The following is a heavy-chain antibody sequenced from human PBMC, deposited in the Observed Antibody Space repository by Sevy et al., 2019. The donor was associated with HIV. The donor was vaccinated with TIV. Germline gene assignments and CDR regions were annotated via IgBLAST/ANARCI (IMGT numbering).Heavy chain of an antibody. CDR2: INPNSGDT. Sequence: ASVKVSCRAFGYTFTGYYMHWVRQAPGQGLEWMGWINPNSGDTNDAQTFQDWVTMTRDTSISTAFMEVSRLRSDDTAVYYCAREKGYYDNSGYQRYDAFDIWGQGTMVTVSS. CDR3: AREKGYYDNSGYQRYDAFDI. J-gene: IGHJ3*02. CDR1: GYTFTGYY. D-gene: IGHD3-22*01. V-gene: IGHV1-2*04.